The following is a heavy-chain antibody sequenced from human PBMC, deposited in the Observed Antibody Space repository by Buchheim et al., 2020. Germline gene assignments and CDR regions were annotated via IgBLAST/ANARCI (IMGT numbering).Heavy chain of an antibody. CDR1: GFTFSSYA. CDR3: AREIGCSSTSCYLRGTYYYGMDV. J-gene: IGHJ6*02. V-gene: IGHV3-30-3*01. Sequence: QVQLVESGGGVVQPGRSLRLSCAASGFTFSSYAMHWVRQAPGKGLEWVAVISYDGSNKYYADSVKGRFTISRDNSKNTLYLQMNSLRAEDTAVYYCAREIGCSSTSCYLRGTYYYGMDVWGQGTT. D-gene: IGHD2-2*01. CDR2: ISYDGSNK.